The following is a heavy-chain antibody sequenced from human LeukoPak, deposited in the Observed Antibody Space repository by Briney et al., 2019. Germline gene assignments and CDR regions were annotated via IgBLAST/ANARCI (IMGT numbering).Heavy chain of an antibody. CDR3: ARTYPTYGGSSRGLDY. D-gene: IGHD1-26*01. CDR2: IWYDGSNK. CDR1: GFTFSSYG. J-gene: IGHJ4*02. Sequence: GGSLRLSCAASGFTFSSYGMHWVRQAPGKGLEWVAVIWYDGSNKYYADSVKGRFTISRDNVKNSLYLQMNSLRAEDTAVYYCARTYPTYGGSSRGLDYWGQGTLVTVSS. V-gene: IGHV3-33*03.